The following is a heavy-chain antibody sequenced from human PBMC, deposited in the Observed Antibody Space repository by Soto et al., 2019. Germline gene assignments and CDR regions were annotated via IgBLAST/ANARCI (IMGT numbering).Heavy chain of an antibody. J-gene: IGHJ1*01. CDR2: ISGSGGST. D-gene: IGHD2-21*02. Sequence: GGSLRLSCAASGFTISSYAMSWVRQAPGKGLEWVSAISGSGGSTYYADSVKGRFTISRDNSKNTLYLQMNSLRAEDTAVYYCAKVPEAYCGGDCYLPGYFQHWGQGTLVTVSS. CDR3: AKVPEAYCGGDCYLPGYFQH. V-gene: IGHV3-23*01. CDR1: GFTISSYA.